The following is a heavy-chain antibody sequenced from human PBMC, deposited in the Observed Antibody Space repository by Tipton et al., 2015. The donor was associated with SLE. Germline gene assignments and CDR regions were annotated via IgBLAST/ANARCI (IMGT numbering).Heavy chain of an antibody. Sequence: SLRLSCAASGFTFSSYWMSWVRQAPGKGLEWVANIKQDGSEKFYVDSVKGRFTISRDNAKNSLYLQINRLRAEDTAVYYCARYYTASTWDYFDFWGQGTLVTVSS. J-gene: IGHJ4*02. D-gene: IGHD3-3*01. V-gene: IGHV3-7*01. CDR3: ARYYTASTWDYFDF. CDR1: GFTFSSYW. CDR2: IKQDGSEK.